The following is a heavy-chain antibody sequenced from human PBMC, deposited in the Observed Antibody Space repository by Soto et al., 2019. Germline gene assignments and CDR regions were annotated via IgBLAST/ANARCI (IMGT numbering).Heavy chain of an antibody. CDR2: ISGSGDST. V-gene: IGHV3-23*01. CDR3: ARGQSGSYVY. D-gene: IGHD1-26*01. J-gene: IGHJ4*02. Sequence: GGSLRLSCAASGFTLSDYAMTWVRQGPGKGLEWVSAISGSGDSTYYTDSVKGRFTISRDNAKNTLYLQMNSLRAEDTAVYYCARGQSGSYVYWGQGTLVTSPQ. CDR1: GFTLSDYA.